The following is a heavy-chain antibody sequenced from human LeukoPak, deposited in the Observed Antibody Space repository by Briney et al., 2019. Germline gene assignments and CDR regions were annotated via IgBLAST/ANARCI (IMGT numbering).Heavy chain of an antibody. V-gene: IGHV3-9*01. J-gene: IGHJ4*02. CDR1: GFSFDDYA. CDR3: RRWIVGFDS. D-gene: IGHD3-22*01. Sequence: GGSLRLSCVGSGFSFDDYAMHWVRQAPGEGLEWVSGINENSGSIGYADSVKGRFTISRDNARNPLYLQMNSLRTEDTALYYCRRWIVGFDSWGQGTLVTVSS. CDR2: INENSGSI.